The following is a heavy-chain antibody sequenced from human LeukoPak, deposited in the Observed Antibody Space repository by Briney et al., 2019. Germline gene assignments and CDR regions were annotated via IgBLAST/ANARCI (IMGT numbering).Heavy chain of an antibody. V-gene: IGHV3-30*18. CDR3: AKDFSSGYLDY. D-gene: IGHD3-22*01. J-gene: IGHJ4*02. Sequence: GRSLRLSCAASGFTFSSYGMHWVRQAPGKGLEWVAVISYDGSNKYYADSVKGRFTISRDNSKNTLYLQMNSLRAEDTAVYYCAKDFSSGYLDYWGQGTLVTVSS. CDR1: GFTFSSYG. CDR2: ISYDGSNK.